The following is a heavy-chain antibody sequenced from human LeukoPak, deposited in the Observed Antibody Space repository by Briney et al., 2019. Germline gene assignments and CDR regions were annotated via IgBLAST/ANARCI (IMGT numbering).Heavy chain of an antibody. J-gene: IGHJ4*02. CDR3: ARLWFGESRFSDY. V-gene: IGHV3-30*03. Sequence: GGSLRLSCAASGFTFSSYGMHWVRQAPGKGLEWVAVISYDGSNKYYADSVKGRFTISRDNSKNTLYLQMNSLRAEDTAVYYCARLWFGESRFSDYWGQGTLVTVSS. CDR1: GFTFSSYG. CDR2: ISYDGSNK. D-gene: IGHD3-10*01.